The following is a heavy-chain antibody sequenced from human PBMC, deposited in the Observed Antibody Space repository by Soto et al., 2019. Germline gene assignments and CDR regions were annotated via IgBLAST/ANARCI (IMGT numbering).Heavy chain of an antibody. V-gene: IGHV4-59*02. D-gene: IGHD3-10*01. CDR1: GDSASRYY. Sequence: PSETLSLTCTVSGDSASRYYWNWIRQPPGKGLEWIGYIYNSGSTNYNPSLKSRVTISVDTSKNQFSLTLTSVTAADTVVYYCARAPTYSYGSGTPYYFYAMDVWGQGTTVTVSS. J-gene: IGHJ6*02. CDR2: IYNSGST. CDR3: ARAPTYSYGSGTPYYFYAMDV.